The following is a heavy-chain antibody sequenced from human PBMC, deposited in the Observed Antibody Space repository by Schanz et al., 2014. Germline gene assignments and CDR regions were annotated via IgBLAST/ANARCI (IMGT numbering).Heavy chain of an antibody. CDR3: AKAQGSSFDY. CDR1: GFTFSSYA. J-gene: IGHJ4*02. D-gene: IGHD6-13*01. CDR2: ISGSGGRT. V-gene: IGHV3-23*04. Sequence: EVQLVESGGGLVQPGGSLRLSCAASGFTFSSYAMSWVRQAPGKGLEWVSAISGSGGRTYYADSVKGRFTISSDNSKSTLYLEMSSLRAEDTAVYYCAKAQGSSFDYWAQGTLVTVSS.